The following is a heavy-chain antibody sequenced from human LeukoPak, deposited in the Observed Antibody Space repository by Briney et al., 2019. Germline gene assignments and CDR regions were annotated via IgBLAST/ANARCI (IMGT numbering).Heavy chain of an antibody. CDR2: ISSSSSYI. CDR1: GFTFISYS. V-gene: IGHV3-21*01. Sequence: GGSLRLSCAASGFTFISYSMNWVRQAPGKGLEWVSSISSSSSYIYYADSVKGRFTISRDNAKNSLYLQMNSLRAEDTAVYYCARERCSGGSCYFDYWGQGTLVTVSS. J-gene: IGHJ4*02. D-gene: IGHD2-15*01. CDR3: ARERCSGGSCYFDY.